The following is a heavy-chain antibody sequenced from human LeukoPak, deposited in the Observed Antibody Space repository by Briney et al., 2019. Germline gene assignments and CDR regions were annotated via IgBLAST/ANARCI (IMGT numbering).Heavy chain of an antibody. V-gene: IGHV3-7*03. CDR1: GFTFSSYW. CDR2: IKQDESEK. D-gene: IGHD5-24*01. J-gene: IGHJ4*02. Sequence: PGGSLGLSCAASGFTFSSYWMSWVRQAPGQGLEWVANIKQDESEKYYVDSVKGRFTISRDNSKNTVYLHMNTLRAEDTAVYYCAAEREDGHPDYYFGQWGQGTLVTVSS. CDR3: AAEREDGHPDYYFGQ.